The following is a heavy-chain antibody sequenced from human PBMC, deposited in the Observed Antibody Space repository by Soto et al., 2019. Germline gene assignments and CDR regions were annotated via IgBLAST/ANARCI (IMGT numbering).Heavy chain of an antibody. CDR3: ARGGDSYGDGEYYYYGMDV. V-gene: IGHV3-66*01. Sequence: EVQLVESGGGLVQPGGSLRLSCAASGFGVSNNYMSWVRQAPGQGLEWVSAINSGGNTYYADSVKGRFTISRDNSKNTVYLQMNSVGAEDTAVYYCARGGDSYGDGEYYYYGMDVWGQGTTVTVSS. J-gene: IGHJ6*02. CDR2: INSGGNT. CDR1: GFGVSNNY. D-gene: IGHD5-18*01.